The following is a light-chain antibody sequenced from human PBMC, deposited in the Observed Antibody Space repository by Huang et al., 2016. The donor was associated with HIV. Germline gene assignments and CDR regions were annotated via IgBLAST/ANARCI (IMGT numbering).Light chain of an antibody. CDR1: QAIRND. J-gene: IGKJ1*01. CDR2: AAS. Sequence: AIQMTQSPSSLSASVGDRVTITCRASQAIRNDIGWYQQRPGKAPKLLIYAASELHSGEPLRFSGSGSGTDFTLTISSLQPEDFATYYCLQAYNYPRTFGQGTKVKI. CDR3: LQAYNYPRT. V-gene: IGKV1-6*01.